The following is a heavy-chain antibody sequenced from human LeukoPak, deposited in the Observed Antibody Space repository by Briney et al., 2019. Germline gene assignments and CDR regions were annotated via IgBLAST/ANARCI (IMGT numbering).Heavy chain of an antibody. CDR1: GFTFSSYG. CDR3: ARSSRRTAAAGTYGDY. Sequence: PGGSLRLSCAASGFTFSSYGMRWVRQAPGKGLEWVAVIWYDGSNKYYADSVKGRFTISRDNSKNTLYLQMNCLRAEDTAVYYCARSSRRTAAAGTYGDYWGQGTLVTVSS. CDR2: IWYDGSNK. V-gene: IGHV3-33*01. D-gene: IGHD6-13*01. J-gene: IGHJ4*02.